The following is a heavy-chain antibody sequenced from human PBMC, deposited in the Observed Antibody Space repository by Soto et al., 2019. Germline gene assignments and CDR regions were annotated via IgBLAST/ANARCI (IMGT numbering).Heavy chain of an antibody. CDR2: IYYSGST. D-gene: IGHD6-13*01. CDR3: ARHRGIAAAGKTGIDY. V-gene: IGHV4-39*01. Sequence: QLQLQESGPGLVKPSETLSLTCTVSGGSISSSSYYWGWIRQPPGKGLEWIGSIYYSGSTYYNPSLKSRVTISVDTSKNQFSLKLSSVTAADTAVYYCARHRGIAAAGKTGIDYWGQGTLVTVSS. CDR1: GGSISSSSYY. J-gene: IGHJ4*02.